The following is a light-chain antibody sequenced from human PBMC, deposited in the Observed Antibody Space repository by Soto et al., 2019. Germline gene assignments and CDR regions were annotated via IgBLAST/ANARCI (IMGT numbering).Light chain of an antibody. J-gene: IGKJ4*01. CDR2: SAS. CDR1: QGVGSS. V-gene: IGKV3-15*01. Sequence: EVVMTQSPATLSTSPGEGATLSCRASQGVGSSLAWYQQKPGQSPRLLIYSASTRASGVPARFSGSGSGTEFTITISSLQAEDFAVYPCQNYYYSPLTFGGGTKVEIK. CDR3: QNYYYSPLT.